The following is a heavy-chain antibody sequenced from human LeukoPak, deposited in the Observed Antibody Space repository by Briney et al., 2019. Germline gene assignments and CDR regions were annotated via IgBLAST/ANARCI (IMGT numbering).Heavy chain of an antibody. J-gene: IGHJ4*02. V-gene: IGHV3-48*03. CDR1: GFTFSSYE. CDR2: ISSSGSSI. Sequence: GGSLRLSCAASGFTFSSYEMNWVRQAPGKGLEWVSYISSSGSSIYYADSVKGRFTISRDNAKNSLYLQMNSLRTEDTALYYCAKDIFPYTHSSGYYGRGTTFDYWGQGTLVTVSS. CDR3: AKDIFPYTHSSGYYGRGTTFDY. D-gene: IGHD3-22*01.